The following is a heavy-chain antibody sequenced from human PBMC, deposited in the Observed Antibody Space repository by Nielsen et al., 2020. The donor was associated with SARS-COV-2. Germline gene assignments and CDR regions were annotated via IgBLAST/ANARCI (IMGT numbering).Heavy chain of an antibody. V-gene: IGHV3-43*02. CDR3: AKDPTPTEAVYYFDY. D-gene: IGHD2-21*02. CDR1: GFTFDDYA. CDR2: ISGDGGST. Sequence: GGSLRLSCAASGFTFDDYAMHWVRQAPGKGLEWVSLISGDGGSTYYADSVKGRFTISRDNSKNSLYLQMNSLRTEDTALYYCAKDPTPTEAVYYFDYWGQGTLVTVSS. J-gene: IGHJ4*02.